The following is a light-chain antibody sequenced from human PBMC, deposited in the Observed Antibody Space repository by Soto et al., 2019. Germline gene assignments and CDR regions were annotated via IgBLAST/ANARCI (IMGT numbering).Light chain of an antibody. CDR2: DAS. CDR3: QQRSSWPAT. J-gene: IGKJ3*01. Sequence: EIVMTQSPGTLSLSPGERATISCRASQVIGSRYLAWYHQKSGQAPRLLIFDASYRATGVPGRFSGSGSGTDFTLTISSLEPEDFAVYYCQQRSSWPATFGPGTKVDIK. V-gene: IGKV3D-20*02. CDR1: QVIGSRY.